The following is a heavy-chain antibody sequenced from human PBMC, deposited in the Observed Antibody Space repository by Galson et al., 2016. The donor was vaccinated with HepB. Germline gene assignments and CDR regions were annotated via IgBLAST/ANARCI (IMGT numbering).Heavy chain of an antibody. J-gene: IGHJ6*02. CDR2: ISNVGSNT. V-gene: IGHV3-30*01. CDR1: GFTFTSDS. CDR3: AKYSITAGAMDV. D-gene: IGHD4-11*01. Sequence: SLRLSCAASGFTFTSDSMNWVRQAPGKGLQWVAVISNVGSNTYYADSVRGRFTLSRDNSKNTLSLQMNSLRGEDTAVYYCAKYSITAGAMDVWGQGTTVTVSS.